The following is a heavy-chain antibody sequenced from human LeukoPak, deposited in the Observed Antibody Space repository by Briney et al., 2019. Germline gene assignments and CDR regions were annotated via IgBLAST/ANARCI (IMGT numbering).Heavy chain of an antibody. CDR3: ARDWLAGVPFDAFDL. Sequence: GGSLRLSCAASGFTLSSYWMSWVRQAPGKGLEWVANIKEDGSEKYYVDSVKGRFTISRDNAKNSLYLHMNSLTAEDTAMYYCARDWLAGVPFDAFDLSGQGTMVTVCS. CDR2: IKEDGSEK. CDR1: GFTLSSYW. V-gene: IGHV3-7*01. D-gene: IGHD3-10*01. J-gene: IGHJ3*01.